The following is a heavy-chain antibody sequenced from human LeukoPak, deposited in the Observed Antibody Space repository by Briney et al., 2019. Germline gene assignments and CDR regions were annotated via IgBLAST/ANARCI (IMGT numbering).Heavy chain of an antibody. CDR1: EFTFGSYA. CDR3: AKDPGATLKEYYYYYMDV. CDR2: ITGVGGNT. J-gene: IGHJ6*03. Sequence: PGGSLRLSCATSEFTFGSYAMTWVRQAPGKGLEWVPGITGVGGNTYYADSVKGRFTISRDNSKNMLYLQMNSLRAEDTAVYYCAKDPGATLKEYYYYYMDVWGKGTTVTVSS. V-gene: IGHV3-23*01. D-gene: IGHD5-12*01.